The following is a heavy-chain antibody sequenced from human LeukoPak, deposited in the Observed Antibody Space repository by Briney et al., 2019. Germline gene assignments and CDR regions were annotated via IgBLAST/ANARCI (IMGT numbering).Heavy chain of an antibody. J-gene: IGHJ4*02. CDR1: GGSFGGYY. CDR3: ASSGWYSRIDY. D-gene: IGHD6-19*01. Sequence: SETLSLTCAVYGGSFGGYYWSWIRQPPGKGLEWIGEINHSGSTNYNPSLKSRVTISVDTSKNQFSLKLSSVTAADTAVYYCASSGWYSRIDYWGQGTLVTVSS. V-gene: IGHV4-34*01. CDR2: INHSGST.